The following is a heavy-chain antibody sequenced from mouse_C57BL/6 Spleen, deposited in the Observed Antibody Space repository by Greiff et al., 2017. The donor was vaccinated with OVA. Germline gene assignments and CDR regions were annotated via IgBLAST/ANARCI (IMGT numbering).Heavy chain of an antibody. CDR2: IYPSDSET. J-gene: IGHJ4*01. CDR1: GYTFTSYW. D-gene: IGHD2-4*01. Sequence: QVQLQQPGAELVRPGSSVKLSCKASGYTFTSYWMDWVKQRPGQGLEWIGNIYPSDSETHYNQKFKDKATLTVDKSSSTAYMQLGSLTSEDSAVYYCARGIYDFYAMDYWGQGTSVTVSS. V-gene: IGHV1-61*01. CDR3: ARGIYDFYAMDY.